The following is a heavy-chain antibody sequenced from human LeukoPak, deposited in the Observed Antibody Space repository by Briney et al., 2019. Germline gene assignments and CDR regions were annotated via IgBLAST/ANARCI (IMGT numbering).Heavy chain of an antibody. J-gene: IGHJ4*02. V-gene: IGHV4-39*07. CDR2: IYYSGST. D-gene: IGHD2-15*01. CDR3: ARVEKSAPFEDVVVVAYTDLGTDY. CDR1: GGSISSSSYY. Sequence: SETLSLTCTVSGGSISSSSYYWGWIRQPPGTGLEWIGSIYYSGSTYYNPSLKSRVTISVDTSKNQFSLKLSSVTAADTAVYYCARVEKSAPFEDVVVVAYTDLGTDYWGQGTLVTVSS.